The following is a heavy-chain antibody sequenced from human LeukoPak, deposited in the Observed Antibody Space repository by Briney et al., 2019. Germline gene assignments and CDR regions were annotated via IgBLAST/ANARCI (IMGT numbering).Heavy chain of an antibody. Sequence: GGSLRLSCAASGFTFSNYGMHWVRQAPGKGLECVSSITSSSTHTYYADSVKGRFTISRDNAKNSVYLQINSLRDEDTAVYYCASIDCGSSSCLGWGQGTLVTVS. CDR3: ASIDCGSSSCLG. CDR1: GFTFSNYG. V-gene: IGHV3-21*06. CDR2: ITSSSTHT. J-gene: IGHJ4*02. D-gene: IGHD2-2*01.